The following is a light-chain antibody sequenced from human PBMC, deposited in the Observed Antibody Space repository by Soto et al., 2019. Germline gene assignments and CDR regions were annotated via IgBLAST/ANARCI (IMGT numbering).Light chain of an antibody. CDR1: SSDVGGYNY. Sequence: QSVLTQPASVSGSPGQSITISCTGTSSDVGGYNYVSWYQQHPGKAPKLMIYEVSNRPSGVSNRFSGSKSANTASLTISGLQADDEADYYCSSYTSSSTVVFGGGTQLTVL. V-gene: IGLV2-14*01. CDR3: SSYTSSSTVV. J-gene: IGLJ2*01. CDR2: EVS.